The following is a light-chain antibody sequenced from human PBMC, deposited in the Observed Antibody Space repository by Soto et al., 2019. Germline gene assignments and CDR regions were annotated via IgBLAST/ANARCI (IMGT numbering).Light chain of an antibody. CDR3: QQYNNWLRT. CDR1: QSVGSN. Sequence: EILMTQSPATLSVSTGERTTLACRASQSVGSNLAWYQQKPGQAPRLLIYAASTRASGVPARFSGSGSGTEFTLTISSLQSEDFAVYYCQQYNNWLRTFGHGTKVDI. J-gene: IGKJ1*01. CDR2: AAS. V-gene: IGKV3-15*01.